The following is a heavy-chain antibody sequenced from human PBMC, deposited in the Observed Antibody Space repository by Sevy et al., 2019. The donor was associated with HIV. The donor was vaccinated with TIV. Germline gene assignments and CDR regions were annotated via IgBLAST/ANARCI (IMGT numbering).Heavy chain of an antibody. D-gene: IGHD3-22*01. CDR2: ISGSGGST. CDR3: AKESASYDSSGYYTDGGYFDY. V-gene: IGHV3-23*01. CDR1: GFTFSSYA. J-gene: IGHJ4*02. Sequence: GGSLRLSCATSGFTFSSYAMSWVRQAPGKGLEWVSAISGSGGSTYYADSVKGRFTISRDNSKNTLYLQMNSLRAEDTAVYYCAKESASYDSSGYYTDGGYFDYWGQGTLVTVSS.